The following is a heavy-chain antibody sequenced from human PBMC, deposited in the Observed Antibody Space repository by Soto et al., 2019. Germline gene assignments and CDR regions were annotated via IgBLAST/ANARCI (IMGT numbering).Heavy chain of an antibody. J-gene: IGHJ4*02. CDR1: GGSISSSSYY. Sequence: SETLSLTCTVSGGSISSSSYYWGWIRQPPGKGLEWIGSIYYSGSTYYNPSLKSRVTISVDTSKNQFSLKLSPVTAADTAVYYCAARITWYSSGWANFDYWGQGTLVTVSS. V-gene: IGHV4-39*01. CDR3: AARITWYSSGWANFDY. CDR2: IYYSGST. D-gene: IGHD6-19*01.